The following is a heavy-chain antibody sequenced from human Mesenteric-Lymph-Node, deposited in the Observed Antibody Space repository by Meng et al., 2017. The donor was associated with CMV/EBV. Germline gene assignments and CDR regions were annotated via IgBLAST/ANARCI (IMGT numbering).Heavy chain of an antibody. CDR3: AREAGIDARLLNFYGVDV. J-gene: IGHJ6*02. D-gene: IGHD6-6*01. CDR2: IRSNAYGGTT. Sequence: GGSLRLSCTTSGFIFGDHSMTWVRQAPGKGLEWVGFIRSNAYGGTTEYAASVRGRFTISRDDSSSIAYLQMNSLKAEDTAVYHCAREAGIDARLLNFYGVDVWGQGTTVTVSS. V-gene: IGHV3-49*04. CDR1: GFIFGDHS.